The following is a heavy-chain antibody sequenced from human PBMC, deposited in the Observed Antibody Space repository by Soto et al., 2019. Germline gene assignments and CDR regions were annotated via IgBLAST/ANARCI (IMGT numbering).Heavy chain of an antibody. CDR2: IGGSGGDT. D-gene: IGHD3-3*01. CDR1: GFPFSSYA. CDR3: ARRTWRGRADY. V-gene: IGHV3-23*01. Sequence: GWSLRLSCAASGFPFSSYAMSWVRQAPGKGLEWVSGIGGSGGDTFYADSVKGRFTVSRDNAENTLYLQLNSLRVEDSAIYYCARRTWRGRADYWGQGILVTVSS. J-gene: IGHJ4*02.